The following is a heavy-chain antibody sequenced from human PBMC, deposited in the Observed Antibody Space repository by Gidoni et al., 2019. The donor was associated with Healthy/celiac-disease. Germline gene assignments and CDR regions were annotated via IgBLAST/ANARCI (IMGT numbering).Heavy chain of an antibody. V-gene: IGHV1-24*01. CDR2: CDPEDGET. D-gene: IGHD4-17*01. CDR1: GYTPTELS. J-gene: IGHJ4*02. Sequence: QVQLVPSGAEVTQPGASVKVSRKVSGYTPTELSMHWVRQAPGKGLEWMGGCDPEDGETIYAQKFQGRVTMTEDTSTDTAYMELSSLRSEDTAVYYCAIPSHGDLRAFDYWGQGTLVTVSS. CDR3: AIPSHGDLRAFDY.